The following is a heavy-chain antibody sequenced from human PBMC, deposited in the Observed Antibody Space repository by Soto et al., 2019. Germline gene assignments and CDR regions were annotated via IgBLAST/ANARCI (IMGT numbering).Heavy chain of an antibody. CDR2: LKRDVSEK. D-gene: IGHD7-27*01. V-gene: IGHV3-7*01. Sequence: PGGSLKLSFAASGLTFGPYWMGWVRHAPGKGLEWVANLKRDVSEKYFLESVKGRFTMSRDNAKNSFYLDMNNLRAEDTGVYFFARMGLWGQLTDLWGQETAVTVS. J-gene: IGHJ6*02. CDR1: GLTFGPYW. CDR3: ARMGLWGQLTDL.